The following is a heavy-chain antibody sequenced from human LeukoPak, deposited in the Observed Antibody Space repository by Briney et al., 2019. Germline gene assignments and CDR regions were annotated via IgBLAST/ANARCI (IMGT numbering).Heavy chain of an antibody. D-gene: IGHD3-22*01. CDR1: GGSISGSSYY. J-gene: IGHJ2*01. Sequence: RPSETLSLTCTFSGGSISGSSYYWGWIRQPPGKGLDGIASIYYSGNTFYNPSLKSRVTISVDTSKNQFSLTLRSVAAADTAVYYCARARGGYYSSSSASYSGNFPRYFDLWGRGALVTVSS. CDR3: ARARGGYYSSSSASYSGNFPRYFDL. CDR2: IYYSGNT. V-gene: IGHV4-39*07.